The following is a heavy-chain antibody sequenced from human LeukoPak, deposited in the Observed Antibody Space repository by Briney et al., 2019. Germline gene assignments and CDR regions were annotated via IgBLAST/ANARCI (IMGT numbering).Heavy chain of an antibody. Sequence: SQTLSLTCTVSGGSISSGGYFWSWIRQHPGKGLEWIGYIYYSGSTYYNPSLKSRVTISVDTSKNQFSLKLSSVTAADTAVYYCTRDVPRSSGYPDNWGQGTLVTVSS. J-gene: IGHJ4*02. D-gene: IGHD3-22*01. CDR3: TRDVPRSSGYPDN. CDR2: IYYSGST. V-gene: IGHV4-31*03. CDR1: GGSISSGGYF.